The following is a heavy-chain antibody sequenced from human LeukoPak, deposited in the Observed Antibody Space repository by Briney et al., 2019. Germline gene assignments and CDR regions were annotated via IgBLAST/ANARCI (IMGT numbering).Heavy chain of an antibody. CDR1: GFTFSSYW. CDR2: ISGSGTTT. J-gene: IGHJ3*02. CDR3: AKVGLVGTTRGAFDI. Sequence: GSLRLSCAASGFTFSSYWMSWVRQAPGKGLEWVSVISGSGTTTYYEDSVKGRFTISRDSSKSALYLQMNSLRAEDTAVYYCAKVGLVGTTRGAFDIWGQGTMVTVSS. D-gene: IGHD1-26*01. V-gene: IGHV3-23*01.